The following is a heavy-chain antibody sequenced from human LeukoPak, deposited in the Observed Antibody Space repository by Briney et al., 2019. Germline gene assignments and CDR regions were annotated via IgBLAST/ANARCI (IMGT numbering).Heavy chain of an antibody. D-gene: IGHD1-1*01. CDR1: GYTFTNFY. CDR2: IIPILGIA. CDR3: ARDLEAFNWFDP. J-gene: IGHJ5*02. Sequence: SVNVSCKASGYTFTNFYIHWMRQAPGRGLEWMGRIIPILGIANYAQKFQGRVTITADKSTSTAYMELSSLRSEDTAVYYCARDLEAFNWFDPWGQGTLVTVSS. V-gene: IGHV1-69*04.